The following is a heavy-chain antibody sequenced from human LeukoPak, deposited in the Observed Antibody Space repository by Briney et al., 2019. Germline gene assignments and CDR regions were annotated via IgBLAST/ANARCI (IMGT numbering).Heavy chain of an antibody. D-gene: IGHD3-22*01. J-gene: IGHJ4*02. V-gene: IGHV3-21*01. CDR2: ISSSSSYI. CDR1: GFTFSSYS. CDR3: ARETYYYGSGGYYPVDY. Sequence: GGSLRLSCAASGFTFSSYSMNWVRQAPGKGLEWVSSISSSSSYIYYADSVKGRFTISRDNAKNTLYLQMNSLTAEDTAVYYCARETYYYGSGGYYPVDYWGRGTLVTVSS.